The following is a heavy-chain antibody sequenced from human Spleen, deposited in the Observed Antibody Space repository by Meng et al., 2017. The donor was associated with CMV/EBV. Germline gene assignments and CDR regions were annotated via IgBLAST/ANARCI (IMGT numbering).Heavy chain of an antibody. D-gene: IGHD4-17*01. Sequence: GGSLRLSCAASGFTVSSNYMSWVRQAPGKGLEWVSVIYSGGSTYYADSVKGRFTISRDNSKNTLYLQMNSLRAEDTAVYYCGDGDYPTGYFDYWGQGTLVTVSS. V-gene: IGHV3-53*01. CDR2: IYSGGST. J-gene: IGHJ4*02. CDR3: GDGDYPTGYFDY. CDR1: GFTVSSNY.